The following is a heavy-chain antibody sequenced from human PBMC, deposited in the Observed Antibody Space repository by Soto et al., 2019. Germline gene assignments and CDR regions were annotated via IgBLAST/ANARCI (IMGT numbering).Heavy chain of an antibody. V-gene: IGHV1-2*04. CDR3: ALGTGIAAAGLYGMDV. Sequence: GASVKVSCKASGYTFTGYYMHWVRHAPGQGLEWMGWINPNSGGTNYAQKFQGWVTMTRDTSISTAYMELSRLRSDDTAVYYCALGTGIAAAGLYGMDVWGQGTTVTVSS. D-gene: IGHD6-13*01. CDR1: GYTFTGYY. J-gene: IGHJ6*02. CDR2: INPNSGGT.